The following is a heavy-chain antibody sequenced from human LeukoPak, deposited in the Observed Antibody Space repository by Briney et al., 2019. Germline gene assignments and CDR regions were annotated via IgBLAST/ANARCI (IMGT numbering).Heavy chain of an antibody. V-gene: IGHV3-30*19. D-gene: IGHD5-18*01. J-gene: IGHJ4*02. CDR3: ARAYTAFDY. Sequence: GGSLRLSCAASGFTFSSYGMHWVRQAPGKGLEWVAVISYDGNNKYYADSVKGRFTISRDNSKNSVDLQMNSLRDEDTAVYYCARAYTAFDYWGQGTLVTVSS. CDR2: ISYDGNNK. CDR1: GFTFSSYG.